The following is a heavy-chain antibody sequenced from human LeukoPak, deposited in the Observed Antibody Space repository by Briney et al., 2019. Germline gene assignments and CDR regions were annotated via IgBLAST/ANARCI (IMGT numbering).Heavy chain of an antibody. CDR3: ARGNGGYAVY. D-gene: IGHD5-12*01. V-gene: IGHV4-59*01. Sequence: SETLSLTCTVSGGSISSYYWSWVRQPPGKGLEWIGYIYYSGSTNYNPSLKSRVTISVDTSKNQFSLKLSSVTAADTAIFYCARGNGGYAVYWGQGTLVTVSS. J-gene: IGHJ4*02. CDR1: GGSISSYY. CDR2: IYYSGST.